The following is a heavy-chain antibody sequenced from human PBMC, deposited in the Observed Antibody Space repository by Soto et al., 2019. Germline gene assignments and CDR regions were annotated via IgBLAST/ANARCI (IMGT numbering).Heavy chain of an antibody. D-gene: IGHD6-6*01. J-gene: IGHJ4*02. Sequence: EVQLVESGGGLVKPGGSLRLSCAASGFTFSSYSMNWVRQAPGKGLEWVSSISSSSSYIYYADSVKGRLTISRDNAKNSLYLQMNSLRADDTAVYYCARDVYSSSRYFDYWGQGTLVTVSS. CDR3: ARDVYSSSRYFDY. CDR2: ISSSSSYI. CDR1: GFTFSSYS. V-gene: IGHV3-21*01.